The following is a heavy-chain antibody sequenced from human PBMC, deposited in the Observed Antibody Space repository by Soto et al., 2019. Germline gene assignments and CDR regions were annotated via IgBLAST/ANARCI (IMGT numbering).Heavy chain of an antibody. CDR3: ATLQLPSYYYYYMDV. CDR2: ISSSGSTI. CDR1: GFTFSDYY. D-gene: IGHD2-2*01. V-gene: IGHV3-11*01. J-gene: IGHJ6*03. Sequence: PGGSLRLSCAASGFTFSDYYMSWIRQAPGKGLEWVSYISSSGSTIYYADSVKGRFTISRDNAKNSLYLQMNSLRAEDTAVYYCATLQLPSYYYYYMDVWGKGTTVTVSS.